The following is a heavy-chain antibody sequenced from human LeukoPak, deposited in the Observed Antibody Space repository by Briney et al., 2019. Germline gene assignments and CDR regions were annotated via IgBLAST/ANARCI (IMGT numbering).Heavy chain of an antibody. V-gene: IGHV4-34*01. J-gene: IGHJ5*02. CDR2: MNHSGST. CDR1: GGSFSGYD. D-gene: IGHD5-18*01. Sequence: SETLSLTCAVYGGSFSGYDCSCIRQPPGKGLEGIGEMNHSGSTNYNPSLNSRVTISVDTSKTQFSLQLSSVTAADTAVYYCARAPRGYSYGFRNWFDPWGQGTLVTVSS. CDR3: ARAPRGYSYGFRNWFDP.